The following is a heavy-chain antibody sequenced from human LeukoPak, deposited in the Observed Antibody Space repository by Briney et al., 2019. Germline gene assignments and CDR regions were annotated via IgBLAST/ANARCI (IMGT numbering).Heavy chain of an antibody. J-gene: IGHJ4*02. CDR1: GYTFTGYY. CDR2: INPNSGGT. D-gene: IGHD6-19*01. V-gene: IGHV1-2*02. Sequence: GASVKVSCKASGYTFTGYYMHWVRQAPGRGLEWMGWINPNSGGTNYAQKFQGRVTMTRDTSISTAYMELSRLRSDDTAVYYCARDPSVAVAGTGVDYWGQGTLVTVSS. CDR3: ARDPSVAVAGTGVDY.